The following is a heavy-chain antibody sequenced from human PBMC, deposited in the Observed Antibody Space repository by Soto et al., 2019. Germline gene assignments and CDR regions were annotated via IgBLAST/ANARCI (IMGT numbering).Heavy chain of an antibody. CDR1: GFTFSSYG. CDR3: AKDPEYYYDSSGYLY. D-gene: IGHD3-22*01. V-gene: IGHV3-30*18. J-gene: IGHJ4*02. CDR2: ISYDGSNK. Sequence: GGSLRLSCQASGFTFSSYGMHWVRQAPGKGLEWVAVISYDGSNKYYADSVKGRFTISRDNSKNTLYLQMNSLRAEDTAVYYCAKDPEYYYDSSGYLYWGQGTLVTVSS.